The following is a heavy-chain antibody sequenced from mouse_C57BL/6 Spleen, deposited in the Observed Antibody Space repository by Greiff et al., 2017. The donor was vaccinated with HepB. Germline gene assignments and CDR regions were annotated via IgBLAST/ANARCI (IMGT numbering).Heavy chain of an antibody. Sequence: QVHVKQSGAELARPGASVKMSCKASGYTFTSYTMHWVKQRPGQGLEWIGYINPSSGYTKYNQKFKDKATLTADKSSSTAYMQLSSLTSEDSAVYYCARSPYDYDKYYAMDYWGQGTSVTVSS. V-gene: IGHV1-4*01. D-gene: IGHD2-4*01. J-gene: IGHJ4*01. CDR3: ARSPYDYDKYYAMDY. CDR1: GYTFTSYT. CDR2: INPSSGYT.